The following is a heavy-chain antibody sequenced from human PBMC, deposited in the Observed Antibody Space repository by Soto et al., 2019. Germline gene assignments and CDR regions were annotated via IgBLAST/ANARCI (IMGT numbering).Heavy chain of an antibody. CDR3: ASVITIFGGGMDV. J-gene: IGHJ6*02. D-gene: IGHD3-3*01. CDR1: GGSISRYY. V-gene: IGHV4-59*01. Sequence: QVQLEGSGPGLVKPSETLSLTCTVSGGSISRYYWSWIRQPPGKGLEWLGYIYYSGSTHYNHSLKSRVTISVDKSKDQFSLKLSSVTGADTAVYYCASVITIFGGGMDVWGQGTTVTVSS. CDR2: IYYSGST.